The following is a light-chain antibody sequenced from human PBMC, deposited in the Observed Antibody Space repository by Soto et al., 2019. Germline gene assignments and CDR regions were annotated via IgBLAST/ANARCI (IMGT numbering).Light chain of an antibody. Sequence: DIVMTQSPDSLSVSLGERVTISCNSIQIVLYSSNNRNYLGWFQQKPGKAPNLLIYTVSSLQSGVPSRFSGSGSGTDFTLTISNLQPEDFATYYCQQAASFPITFGQGTLLEI. V-gene: IGKV4-1*01. CDR2: TVS. CDR3: QQAASFPIT. J-gene: IGKJ5*01. CDR1: QIVLYSSNNRNY.